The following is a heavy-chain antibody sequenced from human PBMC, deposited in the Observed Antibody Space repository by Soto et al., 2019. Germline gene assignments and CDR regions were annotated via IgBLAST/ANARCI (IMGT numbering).Heavy chain of an antibody. CDR2: INHSGST. CDR3: ARVDCSSTSCRSPGGY. J-gene: IGHJ4*02. CDR1: GGSFSGYY. D-gene: IGHD2-2*01. Sequence: PSETLSLTCAVYGGSFSGYYWSWIRQPPGKGLEWIGEINHSGSTNYNPSLKSRVTISVDTSKNQFSLKLSSVTAADTAVYYCARVDCSSTSCRSPGGYWGQGTLVTVSS. V-gene: IGHV4-34*01.